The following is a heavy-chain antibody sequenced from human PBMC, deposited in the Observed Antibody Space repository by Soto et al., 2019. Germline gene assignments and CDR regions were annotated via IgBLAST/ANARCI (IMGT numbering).Heavy chain of an antibody. J-gene: IGHJ6*02. Sequence: PGELLKISCKGSGYSFTSYWISWVRQMPGKGLEWMGRIDPSDSYTNYSPSFQGHVTISADKSISTAYLQWSSLKASDTAMYYCARLSYYDFWSGPNSYYGMDVWGQGTTVTVSS. CDR2: IDPSDSYT. CDR1: GYSFTSYW. V-gene: IGHV5-10-1*01. D-gene: IGHD3-3*01. CDR3: ARLSYYDFWSGPNSYYGMDV.